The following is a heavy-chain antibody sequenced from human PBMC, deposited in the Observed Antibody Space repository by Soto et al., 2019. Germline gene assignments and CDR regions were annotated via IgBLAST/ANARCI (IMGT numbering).Heavy chain of an antibody. Sequence: PSETLSLTCTVSGGSINSANYYWGWIRQPPGKGLEWIGNVYYRGTTYYNPSFKGRVTISVDTSKNQFSLKLSSVTAADSAVFFCVRHQRYSSGWYIDYWGQGTPVTVSS. D-gene: IGHD6-19*01. CDR1: GGSINSANYY. J-gene: IGHJ4*02. CDR2: VYYRGTT. V-gene: IGHV4-39*01. CDR3: VRHQRYSSGWYIDY.